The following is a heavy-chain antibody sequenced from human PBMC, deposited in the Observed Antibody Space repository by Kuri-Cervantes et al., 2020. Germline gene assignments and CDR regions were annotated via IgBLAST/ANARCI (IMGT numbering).Heavy chain of an antibody. V-gene: IGHV3-23*01. J-gene: IGHJ4*02. CDR3: AKNQRITMIVVVTYDFDY. Sequence: GESLKISCAASGFTFSSYAMHWVRQAPGKGLEWVSAISGSGGSTYYADSVKGRFTISRDNSKNTLYLQMNSLRAEDTAVYYCAKNQRITMIVVVTYDFDYWGQGTLVTVSS. CDR2: ISGSGGST. D-gene: IGHD3-22*01. CDR1: GFTFSSYA.